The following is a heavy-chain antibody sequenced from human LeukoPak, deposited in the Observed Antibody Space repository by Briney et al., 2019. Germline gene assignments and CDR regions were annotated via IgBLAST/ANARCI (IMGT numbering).Heavy chain of an antibody. J-gene: IGHJ6*02. D-gene: IGHD3-10*01. CDR2: IYYGGST. CDR3: ARDRANYYRTYYYYGMDV. Sequence: PSQTLSLTCTVSGGSISSGGYYWSWIRQHSGKGLEWIGYIYYGGSTYYNPSLKSRVTISVDTSKNQFSLKLSSVTAADTAVYYCARDRANYYRTYYYYGMDVWGQGTTVTVSS. V-gene: IGHV4-31*03. CDR1: GGSISSGGYY.